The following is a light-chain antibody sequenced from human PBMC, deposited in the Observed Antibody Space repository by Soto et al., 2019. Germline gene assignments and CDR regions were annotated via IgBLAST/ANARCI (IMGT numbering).Light chain of an antibody. V-gene: IGKV4-1*01. CDR3: QQYYSTPLT. J-gene: IGKJ4*01. CDR2: WAS. Sequence: DIVMTQSPDSLALSLGERATIKCKSSQTVLYSAFNRNYLAWYQQKLGQPPKLLIYWASTRASGVPDRFSGSGSGTDFTLTISSLQAEDVAVYYCQQYYSTPLTFGGGTKVEIK. CDR1: QTVLYSAFNRNY.